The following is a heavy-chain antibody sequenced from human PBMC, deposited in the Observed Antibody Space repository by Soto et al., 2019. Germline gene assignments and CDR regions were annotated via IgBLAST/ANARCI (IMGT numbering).Heavy chain of an antibody. Sequence: PGGSLRLSCAASGFTFDDYGMSWVRQAPGKGLEWVSGINWNGGSTGYADSVKGRFTISRDNSKNSLYLQMNSLRTEDTALYYCAKEDSIVGASLGFDCWGQGTLVTVSS. D-gene: IGHD1-26*01. J-gene: IGHJ4*02. CDR3: AKEDSIVGASLGFDC. CDR2: INWNGGST. CDR1: GFTFDDYG. V-gene: IGHV3-20*04.